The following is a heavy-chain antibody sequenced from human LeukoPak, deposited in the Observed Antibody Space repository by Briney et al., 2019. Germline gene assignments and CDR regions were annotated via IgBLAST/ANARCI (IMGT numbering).Heavy chain of an antibody. CDR3: ARGGCSSTSCYYSATHY. CDR1: GYTFTSYD. Sequence: ASVKVSCKASGYTFTSYDINWVRQAPGQGLEWMGWMNPNSGNTGYAQKFQGRVTMTRNTSISTAYMELSSLRSEDTAVYYCARGGCSSTSCYYSATHYWGQGTLVTVSS. CDR2: MNPNSGNT. V-gene: IGHV1-8*01. J-gene: IGHJ4*02. D-gene: IGHD2-2*01.